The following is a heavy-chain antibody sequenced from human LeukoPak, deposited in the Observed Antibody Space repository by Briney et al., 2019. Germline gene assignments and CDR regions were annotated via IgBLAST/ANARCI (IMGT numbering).Heavy chain of an antibody. J-gene: IGHJ4*02. V-gene: IGHV4-61*01. CDR2: IYYSGST. CDR1: GGSVSSGSYY. CDR3: ARGQGPHFDY. Sequence: SETLSLTCTVSGGSVSSGSYYWSWIRQPPGKGLEWIGYIYYSGSTNYNPSLKSRVTTSVDTSKNQFSLKLSSVTAADTAVYYCARGQGPHFDYWGQGTLVTVSS.